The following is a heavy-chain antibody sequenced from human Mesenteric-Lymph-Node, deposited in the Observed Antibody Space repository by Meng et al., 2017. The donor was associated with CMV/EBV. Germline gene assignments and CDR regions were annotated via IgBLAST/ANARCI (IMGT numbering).Heavy chain of an antibody. D-gene: IGHD3-9*01. CDR1: SSGGYY. J-gene: IGHJ2*01. CDR3: ARQDYDMLIGNYNGWYFDL. V-gene: IGHV4-61*07. Sequence: SSGGYYWSWLRQPPGKGLEWIAYIDSSGGTNYNPSLKSRVTISVDTSKNQFSLRLTSVTAADTAVYYCARQDYDMLIGNYNGWYFDLWGRGTLVTVSS. CDR2: IDSSGGT.